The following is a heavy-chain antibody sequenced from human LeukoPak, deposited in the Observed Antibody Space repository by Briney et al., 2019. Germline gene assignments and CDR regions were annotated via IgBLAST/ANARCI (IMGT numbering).Heavy chain of an antibody. Sequence: GASVKVSCKASGGTFSSYAISWVRQAPGQGLGWMGRIIPRLDIAKSAQSFQGRVTITADKSTNTAYMELSSLRSDDTAVYYCAREWYDILTGYQGFQLDYWGQGSLVTVSS. CDR3: AREWYDILTGYQGFQLDY. D-gene: IGHD3-9*01. CDR1: GGTFSSYA. CDR2: IIPRLDIA. V-gene: IGHV1-69*04. J-gene: IGHJ4*02.